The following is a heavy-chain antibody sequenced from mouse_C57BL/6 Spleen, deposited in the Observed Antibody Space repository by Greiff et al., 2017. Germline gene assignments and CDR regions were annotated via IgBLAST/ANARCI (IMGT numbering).Heavy chain of an antibody. CDR1: GYAFSSSW. Sequence: QVQLQQSGPELVKPGASVKISCKASGYAFSSSWMNWVKQRPGKGLEWIGRLYPGDGDTNYNGKFKGKATLTADKSSSTAYMQLSSLTSEDSAVYFCARSYYGSSPYYFDCWGQGATLTVSS. CDR3: ARSYYGSSPYYFDC. CDR2: LYPGDGDT. J-gene: IGHJ2*01. V-gene: IGHV1-82*01. D-gene: IGHD1-1*01.